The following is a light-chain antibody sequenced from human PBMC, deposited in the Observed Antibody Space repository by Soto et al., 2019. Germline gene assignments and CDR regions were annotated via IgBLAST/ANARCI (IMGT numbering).Light chain of an antibody. CDR3: SSSSSSNTLL. Sequence: HSALTQPASVSGSPGQSITISCTGTSSDVGGYNYVSWYQQHPGKAPKLMIYEVNNRPSGVSNRFSGSKSGDTASLTISGLQAEDEADYYCSSSSSSNTLLFGGGTQLTVL. CDR2: EVN. V-gene: IGLV2-14*01. CDR1: SSDVGGYNY. J-gene: IGLJ2*01.